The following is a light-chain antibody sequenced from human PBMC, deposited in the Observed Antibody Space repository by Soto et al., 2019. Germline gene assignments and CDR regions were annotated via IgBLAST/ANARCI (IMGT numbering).Light chain of an antibody. CDR3: SSYTRSSTLYV. CDR1: SSDVGGYNY. J-gene: IGLJ1*01. CDR2: EVS. V-gene: IGLV2-14*01. Sequence: QSALTQPASVSGSPGQSITISCTGSSSDVGGYNYVSWYQQHPGEAPKLMIYEVSNRPSGVSNRFSGSKSGNTASLTISGLQAEDEADYYCSSYTRSSTLYVCGTGTKLTVL.